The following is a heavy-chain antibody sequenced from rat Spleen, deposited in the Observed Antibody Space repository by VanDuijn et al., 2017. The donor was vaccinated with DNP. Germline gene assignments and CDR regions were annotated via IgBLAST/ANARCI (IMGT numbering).Heavy chain of an antibody. CDR1: GFTFSDYY. Sequence: EVQLVESDGGLVQPGRSLKLSCAASGFTFSDYYMAWVRQAPTKGLEWVATISYDGSSTYYRDSVKGRFTISRDNAKSTLYLQMNSLRSEDTATYYCASSTTRLMDAWGQGASVTVSS. CDR2: ISYDGSST. CDR3: ASSTTRLMDA. D-gene: IGHD1-10*01. J-gene: IGHJ4*01. V-gene: IGHV5-29*01.